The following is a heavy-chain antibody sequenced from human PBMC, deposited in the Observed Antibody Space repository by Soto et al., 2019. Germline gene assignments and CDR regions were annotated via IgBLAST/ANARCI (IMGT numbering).Heavy chain of an antibody. CDR2: ISGSGDNT. V-gene: IGHV3-23*01. J-gene: IGHJ6*03. D-gene: IGHD3-3*01. CDR3: AKGLRFGDYYYMDV. Sequence: GGSLRLSCAASGFTFSSNAMSWVRQAPGKGLEWVSSISGSGDNTYYADSLKGRFTISRDNSKNTLYLKINSLRADDTAVYYCAKGLRFGDYYYMDVWGKGTTVTVSS. CDR1: GFTFSSNA.